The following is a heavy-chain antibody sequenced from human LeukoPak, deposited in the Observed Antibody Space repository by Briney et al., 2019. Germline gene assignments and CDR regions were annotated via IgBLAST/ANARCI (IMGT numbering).Heavy chain of an antibody. CDR1: GFTFSSYS. V-gene: IGHV3-21*01. CDR3: ARTPIMYSGSYYYYYGMDV. J-gene: IGHJ6*02. CDR2: ISSSSSYI. Sequence: PGGSLRLSCAASGFTFSSYSMNWVRQAPGKGLEWVSSISSSSSYIYYADSVKGRFTISRDNAKNSLYLQMNSLRAEDTAVYYCARTPIMYSGSYYYYYGMDVWGQGTTVTVSS. D-gene: IGHD1-26*01.